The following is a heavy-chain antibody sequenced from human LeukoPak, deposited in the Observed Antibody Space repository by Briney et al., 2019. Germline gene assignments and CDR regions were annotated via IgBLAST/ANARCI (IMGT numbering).Heavy chain of an antibody. J-gene: IGHJ6*03. CDR2: ISSSGSTI. D-gene: IGHD6-6*01. V-gene: IGHV3-48*03. CDR3: ARTEAARSGDYMDV. CDR1: GFTFSDYE. Sequence: GGSLRLSCAVSGFTFSDYEMNWVRQAPGKGLEWVSYISSSGSTIYYADSVKGRFTISRDNAKNSLYLQMNSLRAEDTAVYYCARTEAARSGDYMDVWGKGTTVTVSS.